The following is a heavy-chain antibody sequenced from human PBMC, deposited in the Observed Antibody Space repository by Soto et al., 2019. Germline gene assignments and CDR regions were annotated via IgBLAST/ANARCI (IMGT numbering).Heavy chain of an antibody. Sequence: SETLSLTCTVSGGSISSSSYYWGWIRQPPGKGLEWIGSIYYSGSTYYNPSLKSRVTISVDTSKNQFSLKLSSVTAADTAVYYCARQDIVVVVAATYYFDYWGQGTLVTVS. D-gene: IGHD2-15*01. V-gene: IGHV4-39*01. J-gene: IGHJ4*02. CDR2: IYYSGST. CDR3: ARQDIVVVVAATYYFDY. CDR1: GGSISSSSYY.